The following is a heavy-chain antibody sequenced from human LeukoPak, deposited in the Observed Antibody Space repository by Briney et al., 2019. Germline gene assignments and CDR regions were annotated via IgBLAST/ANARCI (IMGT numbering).Heavy chain of an antibody. CDR3: ARGQDYYDSSGPFDY. J-gene: IGHJ4*02. CDR1: GGSISSGSYY. V-gene: IGHV4-61*02. D-gene: IGHD3-22*01. CDR2: IYTSGST. Sequence: SQTLSLTCTVSGGSISSGSYYWSWIRQPAGKGLEWIGRIYTSGSTNYNPSLKSRVTMSVDTSKNQFSLKLSSVTAADTAVYYCARGQDYYDSSGPFDYWGQGTLVTVSS.